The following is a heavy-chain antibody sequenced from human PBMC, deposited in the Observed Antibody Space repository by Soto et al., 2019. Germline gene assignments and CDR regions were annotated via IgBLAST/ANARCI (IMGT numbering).Heavy chain of an antibody. J-gene: IGHJ6*02. Sequence: QVQLQESGPGLVKPSETLSLTCTVSGGSISSYYWSWIRQPPGKGLEWIGYIYYSGSTNYNPSLKRRVTMPVDTSKNQFSLKLSSVTAADTAVYYCARRMRHYYGMDVWGQGTTVTVSS. V-gene: IGHV4-59*01. CDR1: GGSISSYY. CDR2: IYYSGST. D-gene: IGHD2-15*01. CDR3: ARRMRHYYGMDV.